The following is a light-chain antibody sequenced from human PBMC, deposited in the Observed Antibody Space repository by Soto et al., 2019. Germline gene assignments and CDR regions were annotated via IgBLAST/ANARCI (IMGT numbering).Light chain of an antibody. J-gene: IGKJ1*01. Sequence: EIVMTQSPATLSVSPGEGATLSCRASQSVSSKLAWYQQKPGQAPRLLIYGASTRATGIPARFSGSGSGTECTLIISSLQSEDSAVYYCQQYTSWLWTFGQGTKVEIK. CDR2: GAS. V-gene: IGKV3-15*01. CDR1: QSVSSK. CDR3: QQYTSWLWT.